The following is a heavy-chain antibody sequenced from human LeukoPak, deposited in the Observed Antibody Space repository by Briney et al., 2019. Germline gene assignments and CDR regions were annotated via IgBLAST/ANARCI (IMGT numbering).Heavy chain of an antibody. D-gene: IGHD3-3*02. CDR2: IYWNDDK. V-gene: IGHV2-5*01. Sequence: SGPTLVNPTQTLTLPCTFSGFSFSTSGVGVGWIRQPPGEALQWLALIYWNDDKRYSPSLKSRLTITKDTSKNQVVLTMTNMDPVDTATYYCAHRPRSAILRRIFGVESIDTKWSDHGGQGSLVTVSS. CDR3: AHRPRSAILRRIFGVESIDTKWSDH. J-gene: IGHJ5*02. CDR1: GFSFSTSGVG.